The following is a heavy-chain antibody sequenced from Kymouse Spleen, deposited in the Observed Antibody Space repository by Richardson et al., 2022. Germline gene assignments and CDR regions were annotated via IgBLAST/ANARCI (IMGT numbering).Heavy chain of an antibody. CDR2: ISWNSGSI. V-gene: IGHV3-9*01. CDR3: AKGPPYCSSTSWVLLGGMDV. Sequence: EVQLVESGGGLVQPGRSLRLSCAASGFTFDDYAMHWVRQAPGKGLEWVSGISWNSGSIGYADSVKGRFTISRDNAKNSLYLQMNSLRAEDTALYYCAKGPPYCSSTSWVLLGGMDVWGQGTTVTVSS. D-gene: IGHD2-2*02. CDR1: GFTFDDYA. J-gene: IGHJ6*02.